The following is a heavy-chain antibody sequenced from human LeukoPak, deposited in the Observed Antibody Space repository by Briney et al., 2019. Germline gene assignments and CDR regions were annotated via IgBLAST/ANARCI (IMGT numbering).Heavy chain of an antibody. J-gene: IGHJ4*02. CDR2: IRYDGSNK. V-gene: IGHV3-30*02. CDR1: GFTFSSYG. Sequence: PGGSLRLSCAASGFTFSSYGMHWVPQAPGKVLEVVAFIRYDGSNKYYADSVKGRFTISGDNSKNPLYLQMNGVSAEDTAVYYCARRAGAYSHPYDYWGQGTLVTVSS. D-gene: IGHD4/OR15-4a*01. CDR3: ARRAGAYSHPYDY.